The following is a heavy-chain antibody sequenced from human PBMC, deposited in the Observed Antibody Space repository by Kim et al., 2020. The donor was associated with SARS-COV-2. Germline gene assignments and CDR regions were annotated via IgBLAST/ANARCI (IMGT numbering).Heavy chain of an antibody. Sequence: NASPKSRATISVDTAKNQFSLKVNSVTAADTAVYYCASQVNTNYYYGMDVWGQGTTVTVSS. CDR3: ASQVNTNYYYGMDV. V-gene: IGHV4-30-2*04. D-gene: IGHD4-17*01. J-gene: IGHJ6*02.